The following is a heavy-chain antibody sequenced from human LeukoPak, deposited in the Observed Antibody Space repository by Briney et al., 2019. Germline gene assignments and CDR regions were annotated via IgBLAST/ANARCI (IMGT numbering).Heavy chain of an antibody. D-gene: IGHD4-17*01. CDR3: ARETGDYGDRMVDY. J-gene: IGHJ4*02. CDR2: IYYSGST. Sequence: SETLSLTCTVSGGSTSSYYWSWILQPPGKGLGWIGYIYYSGSTNYNPSLKSRVTISVDTSKHQFSLKLSSVTAADTAVYYCARETGDYGDRMVDYWGQGTLVAVSS. CDR1: GGSTSSYY. V-gene: IGHV4-59*01.